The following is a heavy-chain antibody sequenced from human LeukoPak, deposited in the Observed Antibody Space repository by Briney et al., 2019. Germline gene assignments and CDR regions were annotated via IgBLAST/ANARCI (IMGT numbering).Heavy chain of an antibody. Sequence: GGSLRLSCAASGFTFSNYAMHWVRQAPGKGLEWVAVISYDGSNQYYTDSVKGRFTISRDNSKNTLYLQMNSLRAEDTAVYYCAKGAWLYYMDVWGKGTTVTISS. CDR1: GFTFSNYA. CDR2: ISYDGSNQ. V-gene: IGHV3-30*04. CDR3: AKGAWLYYMDV. D-gene: IGHD3-9*01. J-gene: IGHJ6*03.